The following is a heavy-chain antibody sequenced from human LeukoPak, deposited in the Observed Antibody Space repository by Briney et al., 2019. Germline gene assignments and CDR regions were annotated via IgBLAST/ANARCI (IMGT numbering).Heavy chain of an antibody. J-gene: IGHJ4*02. CDR3: ARALLGGMGYYFDH. Sequence: GGSLRLSCAASGFTFSSYAMSWVRQAPGKGLEWVSAISGSGGSTYYADSVKGRFTISRDNSKNTLYLQMNSLRAEDTAVYYCARALLGGMGYYFDHWGQGTLVTVSS. CDR2: ISGSGGST. CDR1: GFTFSSYA. D-gene: IGHD3-16*01. V-gene: IGHV3-23*01.